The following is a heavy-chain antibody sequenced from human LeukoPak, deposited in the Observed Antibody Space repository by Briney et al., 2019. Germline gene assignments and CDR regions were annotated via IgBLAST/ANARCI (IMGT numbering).Heavy chain of an antibody. CDR2: ISAYNGNT. CDR3: ARRDCTTGACRFDD. CDR1: GYTFTSYG. Sequence: ASVKVSCKASGYTFTSYGISWVRQAPGQGLEWMGWISAYNGNTNYAQKLQGRVTMTTDTSTSTAYMDLSSLRSDDTAVYYCARRDCTTGACRFDDWGQGTRVSVSP. V-gene: IGHV1-18*01. J-gene: IGHJ4*02. D-gene: IGHD2-8*01.